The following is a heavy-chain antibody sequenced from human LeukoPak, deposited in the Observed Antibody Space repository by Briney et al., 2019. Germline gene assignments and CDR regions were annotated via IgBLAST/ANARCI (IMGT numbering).Heavy chain of an antibody. CDR2: IYNSGSP. J-gene: IGHJ4*02. V-gene: IGHV4-61*01. CDR1: GGSIISTTYY. Sequence: PSETLSLTCTVSGGSIISTTYYWSWIRQSPGKGLEWIGYIYNSGSPNYNPSLKSRVTISGDTSKNQFSLKLTSVTAADTAVYYCARGLRSSSGYSAFEYWGQGTLVTVSS. CDR3: ARGLRSSSGYSAFEY. D-gene: IGHD3-22*01.